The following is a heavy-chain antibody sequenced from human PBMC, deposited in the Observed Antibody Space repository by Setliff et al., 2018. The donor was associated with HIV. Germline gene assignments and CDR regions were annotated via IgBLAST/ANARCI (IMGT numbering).Heavy chain of an antibody. V-gene: IGHV1-69*10. CDR1: GGTFSSYA. CDR3: ASSFGGDSLRHEAAFDI. CDR2: IIPMLGIT. Sequence: SVKVSCKATGGTFSSYAMSWVRQAPGQGLEWMGAIIPMLGITNYAQKFQGRVTMIADKSTGTAYMDLSSLTSDDTAVYYCASSFGGDSLRHEAAFDIWGPGTMVTVSS. D-gene: IGHD2-21*02. J-gene: IGHJ3*02.